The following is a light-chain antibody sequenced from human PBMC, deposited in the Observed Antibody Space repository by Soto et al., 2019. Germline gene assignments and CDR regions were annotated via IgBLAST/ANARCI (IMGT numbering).Light chain of an antibody. CDR3: SSYTTSNTRQIV. CDR1: SSDVGGYNY. Sequence: QSVLTQPASVSGSPGQSITISCTGTSSDVGGYNYVSWYQQHPGKAPKLMIYDVSNRPSGVSNRFSGSKSGNTASLTISELQAEDEADYYCSSYTTSNTRQIVFGAGTKVTVL. CDR2: DVS. J-gene: IGLJ1*01. V-gene: IGLV2-14*01.